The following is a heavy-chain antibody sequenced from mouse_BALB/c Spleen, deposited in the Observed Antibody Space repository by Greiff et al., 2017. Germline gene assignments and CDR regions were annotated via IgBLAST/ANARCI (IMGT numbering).Heavy chain of an antibody. CDR1: GFTFSSFG. J-gene: IGHJ4*01. Sequence: EVQRVESGGGLVQPGGSRKLSCAASGFTFSSFGMHWVRQAPEKGLEWVAYISSGSSTIYYADTVKGRFTISRDNPKNTLFLQMTSLRSEDTAMYYCARGEYGFYYYAMDYWGQGTSVTVSS. CDR2: ISSGSSTI. D-gene: IGHD2-10*02. V-gene: IGHV5-17*02. CDR3: ARGEYGFYYYAMDY.